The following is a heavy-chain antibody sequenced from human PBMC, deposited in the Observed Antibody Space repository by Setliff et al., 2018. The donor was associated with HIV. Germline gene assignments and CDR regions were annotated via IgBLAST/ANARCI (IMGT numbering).Heavy chain of an antibody. V-gene: IGHV3-48*03. CDR1: GFTFSSYE. CDR2: ISSGGRTI. D-gene: IGHD3-10*01. J-gene: IGHJ4*02. Sequence: SLRLSCAASGFTFSSYEMNWVRQAPGQGLEWVSYISSGGRTIYYADSVKGRFTISRDNAKNSLYLQMNSLRAEDTAVYYCARAGVAMVRGHDYWGQGTLVTVSS. CDR3: ARAGVAMVRGHDY.